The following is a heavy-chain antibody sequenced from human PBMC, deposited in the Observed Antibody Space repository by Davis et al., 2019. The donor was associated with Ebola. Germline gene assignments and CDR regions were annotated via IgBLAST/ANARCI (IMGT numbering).Heavy chain of an antibody. V-gene: IGHV4-38-2*02. CDR1: GYSINRGFT. J-gene: IGHJ4*02. CDR2: IYHSGST. Sequence: SETLSLTCAVSGYSINRGFTWGWIRQPPGKGREWIGSIYHSGSTNYSPSLKSRVTISADTSKNQFSLRLKSVTAADTAMYYCARDYVYWGQGILVTVSS. CDR3: ARDYVY. D-gene: IGHD2-8*01.